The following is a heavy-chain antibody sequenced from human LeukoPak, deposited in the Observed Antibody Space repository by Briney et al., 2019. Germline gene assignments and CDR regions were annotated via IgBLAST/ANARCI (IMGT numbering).Heavy chain of an antibody. J-gene: IGHJ4*02. Sequence: GGSLRLSCAASGFTFTNSAMHWVRQAPGKGLEWVTVISNDGKNKFYTDSVKGRFTISRDDSTNTLYLQMNSLRDDDTAVYYCARGPNSSGYSYGDYWGQGTLVTVSS. CDR1: GFTFTNSA. V-gene: IGHV3-30*04. CDR3: ARGPNSSGYSYGDY. D-gene: IGHD1-26*01. CDR2: ISNDGKNK.